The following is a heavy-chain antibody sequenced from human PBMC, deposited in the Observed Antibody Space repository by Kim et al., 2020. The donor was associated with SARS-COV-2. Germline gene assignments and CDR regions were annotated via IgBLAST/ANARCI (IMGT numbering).Heavy chain of an antibody. CDR3: ASTAIYDFSRGSGYNWFDP. Sequence: SETLSLTCTVSVGSISNYYWSWIRQPPGKGLEWIGYIYYVGSTNYNPSLKSRVTISVDMSKNQFSLNLNSVTAADTAVYYCASTAIYDFSRGSGYNWFDPWGQGTLVTVSS. D-gene: IGHD3-3*01. V-gene: IGHV4-59*01. CDR2: IYYVGST. J-gene: IGHJ5*02. CDR1: VGSISNYY.